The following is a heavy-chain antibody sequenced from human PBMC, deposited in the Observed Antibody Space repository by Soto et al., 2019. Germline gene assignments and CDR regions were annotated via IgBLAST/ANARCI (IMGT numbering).Heavy chain of an antibody. D-gene: IGHD5-12*01. CDR1: GFSLSTSGVG. V-gene: IGHV2-5*02. CDR3: AHSPAHSGYGMYYYYGMDV. J-gene: IGHJ6*02. Sequence: QITLKESGPTLVKPTQTLTLTCTFSGFSLSTSGVGVGWIRQPPGKALEWLALIYWDDDKRYSPSLKSRLTTTKDTSKNQVVLTMTNMDPVDTATYYCAHSPAHSGYGMYYYYGMDVWGQGTTVTVSS. CDR2: IYWDDDK.